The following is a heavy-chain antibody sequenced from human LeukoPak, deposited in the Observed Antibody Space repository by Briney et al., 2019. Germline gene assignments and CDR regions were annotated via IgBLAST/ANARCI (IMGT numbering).Heavy chain of an antibody. D-gene: IGHD1-26*01. V-gene: IGHV4-39*01. CDR3: ARTYSGSYYEGNAFDI. CDR2: IYCSGST. J-gene: IGHJ3*02. Sequence: PSETLSLTCTVSGGSISSSSYYWGWIRQPPGKGLEWIGSIYCSGSTYYNPSLKSRVTISVDTSKNQFSLKLSSVTAADTAVYYCARTYSGSYYEGNAFDIWGQGTMVTVSS. CDR1: GGSISSSSYY.